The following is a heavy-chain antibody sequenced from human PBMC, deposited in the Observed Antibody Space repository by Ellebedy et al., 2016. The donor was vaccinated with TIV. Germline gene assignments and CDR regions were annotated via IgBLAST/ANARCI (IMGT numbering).Heavy chain of an antibody. CDR2: INTLGGST. CDR1: GYIFTTYY. J-gene: IGHJ4*02. V-gene: IGHV1-46*01. Sequence: AASVKASCKASGYIFTTYYMHWVRQAPGQGLEWMGIINTLGGSTTFPQKFQGRVTVTRDTSTSTVYMELSSLRSEDTAVYYCARGSVDYYFDQWGQGTLVTVSS. D-gene: IGHD5-12*01. CDR3: ARGSVDYYFDQ.